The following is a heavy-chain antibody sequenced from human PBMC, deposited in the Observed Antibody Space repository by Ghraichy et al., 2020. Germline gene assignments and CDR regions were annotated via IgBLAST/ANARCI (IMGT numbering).Heavy chain of an antibody. D-gene: IGHD6-19*01. CDR2: IYYSGST. J-gene: IGHJ2*01. V-gene: IGHV4-39*01. CDR3: ARSPLASGWTKLYWYFDL. Sequence: SETLSLTCTVSGGSISSSSCYWGWIRQPPGKGLEWIGSIYYSGSTYYNPSLKSRVTISVDTSKNQFSLKLSSVPAADTAVYYCARSPLASGWTKLYWYFDLWGRGTLVTVSS. CDR1: GGSISSSSCY.